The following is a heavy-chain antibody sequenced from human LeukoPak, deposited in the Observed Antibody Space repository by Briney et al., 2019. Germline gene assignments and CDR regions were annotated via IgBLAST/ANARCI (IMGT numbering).Heavy chain of an antibody. Sequence: SETLSLTCTVSGGSISSSSYYWGWIRQPPGKGLEWIGSIYYSGSTYYNPSLKSRVTISVDTSKNQFSLKLSSVTAADTAVYYCARHRPRGSSGWYGANWFDPWGQGTLVTVSS. D-gene: IGHD6-13*01. CDR3: ARHRPRGSSGWYGANWFDP. CDR2: IYYSGST. CDR1: GGSISSSSYY. V-gene: IGHV4-39*01. J-gene: IGHJ5*02.